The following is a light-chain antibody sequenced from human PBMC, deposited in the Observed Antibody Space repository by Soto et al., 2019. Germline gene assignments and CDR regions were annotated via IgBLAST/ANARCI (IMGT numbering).Light chain of an antibody. Sequence: QSALTQPASVSGSPGQSLAIFCTGTSSDVGAYNYVSWYQQHPGNAPKLIIHEVSNRPSGVSDRFSGSKSGNTASLTISGLQADDEADYYCISHTPYYTRVFGTGTKVTVL. CDR1: SSDVGAYNY. J-gene: IGLJ1*01. CDR2: EVS. CDR3: ISHTPYYTRV. V-gene: IGLV2-14*01.